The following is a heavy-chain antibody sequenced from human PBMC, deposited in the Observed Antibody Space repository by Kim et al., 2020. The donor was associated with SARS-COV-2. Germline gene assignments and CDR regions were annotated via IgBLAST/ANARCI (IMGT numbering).Heavy chain of an antibody. V-gene: IGHV4-59*08. D-gene: IGHD6-19*01. J-gene: IGHJ4*02. Sequence: YNPSLKTRVTISVDTSKNQFSLKLSSVTAADTAVYYCARQTAVAGNQFDYWGQGTLVTVSS. CDR3: ARQTAVAGNQFDY.